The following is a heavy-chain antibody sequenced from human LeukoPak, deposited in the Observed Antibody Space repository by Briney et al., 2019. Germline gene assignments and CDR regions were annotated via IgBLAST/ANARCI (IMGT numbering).Heavy chain of an antibody. Sequence: GGSLRLSCAASGFTFSSYGMHWVRQAPGQGLEWVAVIWYDGSNKYYADSVKGRFTISRDNSKNTLYLQMNSLRAEDTAVYYCARDIPGIAVAGTPFDYWGQGTLVTVSS. V-gene: IGHV3-33*01. J-gene: IGHJ4*02. CDR3: ARDIPGIAVAGTPFDY. D-gene: IGHD6-19*01. CDR1: GFTFSSYG. CDR2: IWYDGSNK.